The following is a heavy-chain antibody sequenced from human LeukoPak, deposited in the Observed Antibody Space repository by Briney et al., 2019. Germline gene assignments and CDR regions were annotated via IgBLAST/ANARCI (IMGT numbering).Heavy chain of an antibody. CDR3: ARDHRGSSGYYYWYFDY. Sequence: GASVKVSCKASGYTFTSYYMHWVRQAPGQGLEWMGIINPSGGSTSYAQKFQGRVTMTRDTSTSTVYMELSSLRSEDTAVYYCARDHRGSSGYYYWYFDYWGQGTLVTVSS. CDR2: INPSGGST. CDR1: GYTFTSYY. D-gene: IGHD3-22*01. V-gene: IGHV1-46*01. J-gene: IGHJ4*02.